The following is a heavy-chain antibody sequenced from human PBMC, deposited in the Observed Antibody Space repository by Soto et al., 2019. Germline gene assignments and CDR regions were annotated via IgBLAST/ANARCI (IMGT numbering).Heavy chain of an antibody. V-gene: IGHV4-4*07. J-gene: IGHJ5*01. Sequence: EKLPHTYTVSGAFISGFYWSWFRKFAGKGLEWIGRIYATGTTDYNPSLKSRVMMSVDTSKKQFSLKLRSVTAADTAVYYVVMVGTKTLCDWFEYWG. CDR3: VMVGTKTLCDWFEY. CDR2: IYATGTT. CDR1: GAFISGFY. D-gene: IGHD1-1*01.